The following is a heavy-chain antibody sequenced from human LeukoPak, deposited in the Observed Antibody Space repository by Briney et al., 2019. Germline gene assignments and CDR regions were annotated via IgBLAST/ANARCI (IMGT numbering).Heavy chain of an antibody. CDR1: GGTFSSYA. J-gene: IGHJ6*03. CDR2: IIPIFGTA. CDR3: ARYYGDYYYYMDV. V-gene: IGHV1-69*06. D-gene: IGHD4-17*01. Sequence: SVKVSCKASGGTFSSYAISWVRQAPGQGLEWMGGIIPIFGTANYAQKFQGRVTITADKSTSTAYMELSSLRSEDTAVYYCARYYGDYYYYMDVWGKGTTVTVSS.